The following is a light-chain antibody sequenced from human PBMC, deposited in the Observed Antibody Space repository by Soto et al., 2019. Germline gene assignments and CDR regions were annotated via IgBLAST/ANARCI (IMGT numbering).Light chain of an antibody. V-gene: IGKV3-11*01. Sequence: VMTQSPATLSVSPGERAALSCRASQSVSTNLAWYQQKPGQPPRLLIYDASNRATGIPARFSGSGSGTDFTLTISSLEPEDFAVYYCQQRSNWPPAFGQGTKVEIK. CDR2: DAS. CDR3: QQRSNWPPA. CDR1: QSVSTN. J-gene: IGKJ1*01.